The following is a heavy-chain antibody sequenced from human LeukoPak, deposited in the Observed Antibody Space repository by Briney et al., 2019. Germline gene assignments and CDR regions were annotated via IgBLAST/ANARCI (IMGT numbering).Heavy chain of an antibody. J-gene: IGHJ4*02. D-gene: IGHD2-2*01. CDR2: IYYSGST. CDR3: ARGKGFLGYCSSTSCYGKIFDY. Sequence: SETLCLTCTVSGGSISSSSYYRGWLRQPPGTGLEWIGSIYYSGSTYYNPSLKSRVTISVYTSKNQFSLKLSSVTAADTAVYYCARGKGFLGYCSSTSCYGKIFDYWGQGTLVTVSS. V-gene: IGHV4-39*07. CDR1: GGSISSSSYY.